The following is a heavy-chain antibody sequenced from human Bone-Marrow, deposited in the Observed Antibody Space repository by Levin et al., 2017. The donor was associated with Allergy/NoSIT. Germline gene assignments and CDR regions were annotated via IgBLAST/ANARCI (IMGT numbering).Heavy chain of an antibody. CDR1: GFTFSHFG. CDR2: ISSDADRK. Sequence: GESLKISCAASGFTFSHFGMHWVRQAPGQGLEWVAVISSDADRKKVVDSVKGRFVISRDNSKNMVYLELNSLRREDTGVYFCAKGASGSTDYWGRGTRVTVSS. D-gene: IGHD3-10*01. V-gene: IGHV3-30*18. CDR3: AKGASGSTDY. J-gene: IGHJ4*02.